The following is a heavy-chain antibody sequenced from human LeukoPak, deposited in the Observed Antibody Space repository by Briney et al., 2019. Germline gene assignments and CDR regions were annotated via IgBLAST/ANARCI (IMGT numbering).Heavy chain of an antibody. V-gene: IGHV3-48*02. D-gene: IGHD4-23*01. CDR2: VSSSSSTI. CDR3: AKTTVVTGYWYFDL. Sequence: GGSLRLSCAASGFTFSRYSMNWVRQAPGKGLEWVSYVSSSSSTIYNADSVKGRFTISRDNAKNSLYLQMNSLRDEDRAVYYCAKTTVVTGYWYFDLWGRGTLVTVSS. CDR1: GFTFSRYS. J-gene: IGHJ2*01.